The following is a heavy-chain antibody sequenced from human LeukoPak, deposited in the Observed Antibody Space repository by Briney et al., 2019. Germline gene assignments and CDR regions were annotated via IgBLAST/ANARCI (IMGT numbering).Heavy chain of an antibody. CDR3: ARWSGSSPAHGPDL. J-gene: IGHJ3*01. Sequence: GGSLRLSCTASEFTFNTYGMHWVRQAPGKGPEPVAHIWHDGSNEDYADSVRGRFAISRDNSKYTLYLQMNSLRVEDTAVYYCARWSGSSPAHGPDLWGQGSMVSVSS. V-gene: IGHV3-33*01. CDR1: EFTFNTYG. CDR2: IWHDGSNE. D-gene: IGHD1-26*01.